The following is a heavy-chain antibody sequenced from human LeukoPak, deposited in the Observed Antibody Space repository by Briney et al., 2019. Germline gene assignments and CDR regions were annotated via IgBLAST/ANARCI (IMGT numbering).Heavy chain of an antibody. CDR1: GGSISSYC. D-gene: IGHD3-22*01. CDR2: IYYSGST. Sequence: SETESLTCTVSGGSISSYCWSWIRQPPGKGLEWIGYIYYSGSTNYNPSLKSRVTISVDTSKNQFSLKLSSVTAADTAVYYCARDEYYDSSGYYFKGFDPWGQGTLVTVSS. CDR3: ARDEYYDSSGYYFKGFDP. V-gene: IGHV4-59*01. J-gene: IGHJ5*02.